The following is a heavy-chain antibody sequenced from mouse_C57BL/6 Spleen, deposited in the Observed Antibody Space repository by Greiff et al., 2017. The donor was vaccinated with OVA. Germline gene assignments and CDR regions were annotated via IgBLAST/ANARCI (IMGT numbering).Heavy chain of an antibody. CDR1: GFTFSSYG. D-gene: IGHD2-5*01. CDR3: ARPCYSNPYYAMDY. V-gene: IGHV5-6*01. CDR2: ISSGGSYT. J-gene: IGHJ4*01. Sequence: EVKVVESGGDLVKPGGSLKLSCAASGFTFSSYGMSWVRQTPDKRLEWVATISSGGSYTYYPDSVKGRFTISRDNAKNTLYLQMSSLKSEDTAMYYCARPCYSNPYYAMDYWGQGTSVTVSS.